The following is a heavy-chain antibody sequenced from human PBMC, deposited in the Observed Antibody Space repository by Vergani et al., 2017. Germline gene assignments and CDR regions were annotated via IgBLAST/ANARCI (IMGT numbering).Heavy chain of an antibody. Sequence: QAQLVQSGAEVKKPGASVKVSCEGSGYTFRNYGISWVRQAPGEGLEWLRWISVYNGETKFAQKFQGRVTLTRDTSTDTAYMEMGSLRSDDTAVYYCARDRGNSGDYNFDYWGQGTLVTVSS. CDR1: GYTFRNYG. D-gene: IGHD1-26*01. J-gene: IGHJ4*02. CDR2: ISVYNGET. V-gene: IGHV1-18*04. CDR3: ARDRGNSGDYNFDY.